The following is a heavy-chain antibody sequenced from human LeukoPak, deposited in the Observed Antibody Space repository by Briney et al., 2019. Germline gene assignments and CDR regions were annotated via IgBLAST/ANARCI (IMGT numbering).Heavy chain of an antibody. CDR3: AREWGYCSGGSCYSWFDP. CDR2: INHSGST. Sequence: PETLSLTCAVYGGSFSGYYWSWIRQPPGKGLEWIGEINHSGSTNYNPSLKSRVTIPVDTSKNQFSLKLSSVTAADTAVYYCAREWGYCSGGSCYSWFDPWGQGTLVTVSS. D-gene: IGHD2-15*01. J-gene: IGHJ5*02. V-gene: IGHV4-34*01. CDR1: GGSFSGYY.